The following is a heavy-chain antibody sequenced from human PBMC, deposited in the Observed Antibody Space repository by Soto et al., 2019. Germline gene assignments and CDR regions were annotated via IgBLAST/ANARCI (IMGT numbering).Heavy chain of an antibody. CDR2: INTNTGNP. CDR3: AKDLFGSGTINFDY. D-gene: IGHD3-10*01. V-gene: IGHV7-4-1*01. Sequence: ASVKVSCKASGYTFTSYAMNWVRQAPGQGLEWMGWINTNTGNPTYAQGFTGRFVFSLDTSVSTAYLQICSLKAEDTAVYYCAKDLFGSGTINFDYWGQGTLVTVSS. CDR1: GYTFTSYA. J-gene: IGHJ4*02.